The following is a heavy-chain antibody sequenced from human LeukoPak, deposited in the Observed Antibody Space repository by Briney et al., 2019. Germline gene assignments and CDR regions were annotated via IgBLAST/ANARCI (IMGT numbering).Heavy chain of an antibody. V-gene: IGHV3-23*01. CDR2: ISGSGGST. Sequence: GGSLRLSCAASGLTFSSYAMSWVRQAPGKGMEWVSAISGSGGSTYYADSVKGRFIISRDNSKITLYLQMNSLRAEDTAVYYCAKDSRHITMVRGVIYYFDYWGQGTLVTVSS. J-gene: IGHJ4*02. D-gene: IGHD3-10*01. CDR1: GLTFSSYA. CDR3: AKDSRHITMVRGVIYYFDY.